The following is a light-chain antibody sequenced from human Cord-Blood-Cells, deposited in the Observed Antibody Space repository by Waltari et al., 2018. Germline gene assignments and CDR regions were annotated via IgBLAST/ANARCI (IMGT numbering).Light chain of an antibody. CDR2: EVS. CDR3: SSYTSSSTPWY. V-gene: IGLV2-14*01. Sequence: QSALTQPASVSGSPGQSITISCTGTSSDVGGYNYVSWYQQHPGKAPKLMIYEVSNRPSGVSNRFSGSKSGNTASLTISGLQAEDEADYYCSSYTSSSTPWYFGGGTKLTVL. CDR1: SSDVGGYNY. J-gene: IGLJ2*01.